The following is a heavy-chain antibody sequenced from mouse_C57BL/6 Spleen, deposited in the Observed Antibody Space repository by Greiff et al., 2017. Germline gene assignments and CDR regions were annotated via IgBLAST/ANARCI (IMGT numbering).Heavy chain of an antibody. J-gene: IGHJ4*01. Sequence: EVQLVESGPGLVKPSQSLSLSCSVTGYSINSGYYRKWIRQFPGTHLYWMGYICYDGSNNYTPTLNNRSSITRDTSKNQFFLKLNSVTTEDTATYYCARDRDWYAMYYWGQGTSVTVSS. CDR2: ICYDGSN. D-gene: IGHD3-3*01. CDR1: GYSINSGYY. CDR3: ARDRDWYAMYY. V-gene: IGHV3-6*01.